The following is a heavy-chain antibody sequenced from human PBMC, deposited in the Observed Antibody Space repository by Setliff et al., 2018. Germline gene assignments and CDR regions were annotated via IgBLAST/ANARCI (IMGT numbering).Heavy chain of an antibody. CDR3: ARAGGAAAGRKGVFEY. CDR2: INPGGLTS. CDR1: GYSFTSHY. Sequence: GASVKVSCKTSGYSFTSHYMHWVRQAPGQGLEWMGIINPGGLTSSSTQKFEGRVTMTRDTSTGTVYMELTSLKSEDTAVYYCARAGGAAAGRKGVFEYWGQGSLVTVSS. D-gene: IGHD6-13*01. V-gene: IGHV1-46*01. J-gene: IGHJ4*02.